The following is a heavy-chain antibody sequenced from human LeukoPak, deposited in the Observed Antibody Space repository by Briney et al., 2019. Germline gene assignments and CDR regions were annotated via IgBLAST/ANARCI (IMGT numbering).Heavy chain of an antibody. CDR2: IYYSGST. CDR1: GGSISSYY. Sequence: SETLSLTCTVSGGSISSYYWSWIRQPPGKGLEWIGYIYYSGSTNYNPSLKSRVTISVDTSKNQFSLKLSSVTAADTAVYYCARIGYSYGYGAFDIWGQGTMVTVSS. V-gene: IGHV4-59*01. D-gene: IGHD5-18*01. CDR3: ARIGYSYGYGAFDI. J-gene: IGHJ3*02.